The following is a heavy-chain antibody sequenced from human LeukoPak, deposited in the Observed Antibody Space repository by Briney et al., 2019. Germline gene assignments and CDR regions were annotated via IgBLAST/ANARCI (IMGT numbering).Heavy chain of an antibody. CDR2: TIPILGIA. V-gene: IGHV1-69*04. CDR1: GGTFSSYA. J-gene: IGHJ4*02. Sequence: ASVTVSCKASGGTFSSYAISWVRQAPGQGLEWMGRTIPILGIANYAQKFQGRVTITADKSTSTAYMELSSLRSEDTAVYYCAISRPYYYDSSGYLTGVFDYWGQGTLVTVSS. CDR3: AISRPYYYDSSGYLTGVFDY. D-gene: IGHD3-22*01.